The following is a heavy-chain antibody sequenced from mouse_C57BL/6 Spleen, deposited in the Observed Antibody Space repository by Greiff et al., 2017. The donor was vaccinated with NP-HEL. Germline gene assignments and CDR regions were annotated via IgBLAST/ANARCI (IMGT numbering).Heavy chain of an antibody. V-gene: IGHV5-6*01. CDR1: GFTFSSYG. Sequence: EVQRVESGGDLVKPGGSLKLSCAASGFTFSSYGMSWVRQTPDKRLEWVATISSGGSYTYYPDSVKGRFTISRDNAKNTLYLQMSSLKSEDTAMYYCARQDDYDMFAYWGQGTLVTVSA. J-gene: IGHJ3*01. D-gene: IGHD2-4*01. CDR2: ISSGGSYT. CDR3: ARQDDYDMFAY.